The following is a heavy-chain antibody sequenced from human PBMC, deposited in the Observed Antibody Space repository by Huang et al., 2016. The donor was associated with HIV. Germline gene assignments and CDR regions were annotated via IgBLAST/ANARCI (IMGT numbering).Heavy chain of an antibody. CDR2: ITLSGST. Sequence: QVQLQQWGAGLLKPSETLSITCAVYGGSFSVYYWCWIRQPPGKGLEWIGPITLSGSTTYNPSLKGPVTLLVDTSKNQFSLTMSSVTAADTAVYYCARGAVRYFDRGGTRYYGMDVWGQGTTVTVSS. CDR1: GGSFSVYY. J-gene: IGHJ6*02. V-gene: IGHV4-34*01. D-gene: IGHD3-9*01. CDR3: ARGAVRYFDRGGTRYYGMDV.